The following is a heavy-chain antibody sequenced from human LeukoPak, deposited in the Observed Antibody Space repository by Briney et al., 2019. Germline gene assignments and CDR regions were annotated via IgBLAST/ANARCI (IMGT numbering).Heavy chain of an antibody. J-gene: IGHJ4*02. D-gene: IGHD2-21*01. CDR1: GFTFSSYS. Sequence: PGGSLRLSCAASGFTFSSYSMNWVRQAPGKGLEWVSYISSSSSTIYYADSVKGRFTISRDNAKNSLYLQMNSLRAEDTAVYYCARDGGDDLNWGQGTVVSVSS. CDR3: ARDGGDDLN. CDR2: ISSSSSTI. V-gene: IGHV3-48*01.